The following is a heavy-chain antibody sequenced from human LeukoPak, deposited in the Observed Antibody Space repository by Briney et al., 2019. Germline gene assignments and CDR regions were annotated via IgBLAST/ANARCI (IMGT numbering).Heavy chain of an antibody. J-gene: IGHJ5*02. CDR3: ARGRTIFGVVQLNWFDP. Sequence: SETLPLTCTVSGGSISSYYWSWIRQPPGEGLEWIGYIYYSGSTNYNPSLKSRVTISVDTSKNQFSLKLSSVTAADTAVYYCARGRTIFGVVQLNWFDPWGQGTLVTVSS. D-gene: IGHD3-3*01. CDR2: IYYSGST. V-gene: IGHV4-59*08. CDR1: GGSISSYY.